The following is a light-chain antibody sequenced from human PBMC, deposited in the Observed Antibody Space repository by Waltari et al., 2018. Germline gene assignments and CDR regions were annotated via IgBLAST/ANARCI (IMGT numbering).Light chain of an antibody. Sequence: DIVMTQTPVSLSATPGQSASISCKSSQSLLYTDGKTYFFWYLQKAGQPPQLLIYEISKRFSGVPDRFSGSGSGTDFTLKISRVEAEDVGVYYCMQTKQFPWTLGQGTKVEVK. V-gene: IGKV2D-29*01. J-gene: IGKJ1*01. CDR3: MQTKQFPWT. CDR2: EIS. CDR1: QSLLYTDGKTY.